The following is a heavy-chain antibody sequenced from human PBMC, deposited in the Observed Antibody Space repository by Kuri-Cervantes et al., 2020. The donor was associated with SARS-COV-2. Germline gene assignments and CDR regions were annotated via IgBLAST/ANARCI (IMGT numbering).Heavy chain of an antibody. D-gene: IGHD5-18*01. CDR2: IYYSGST. Sequence: GSLRLSCTASGGSISSSSYYWGWIRQPPGKGLEWIGSIYYSGSTLYNPSLKSRVTIFVNTSENQFSLRLTSVNASDTAVYYCAALGRIQLWSIRYWGRGTLVTVSS. CDR1: GGSISSSSYY. CDR3: AALGRIQLWSIRY. V-gene: IGHV4-39*01. J-gene: IGHJ4*02.